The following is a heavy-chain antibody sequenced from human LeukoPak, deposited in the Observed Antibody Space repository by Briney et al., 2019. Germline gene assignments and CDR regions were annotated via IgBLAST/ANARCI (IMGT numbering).Heavy chain of an antibody. CDR1: EFTFSSYA. V-gene: IGHV3-23*01. Sequence: GGSLRLSCAASEFTFSSYAMSWVRQAPGKGLEWVSAISGSGASTFYPDSVRGRFTISRDNSKNTLYLQMNSLRAEDTAVYCCARDSCYDILTGYCVDYWGQGTLVTVSS. D-gene: IGHD3-9*01. CDR2: ISGSGAST. J-gene: IGHJ4*02. CDR3: ARDSCYDILTGYCVDY.